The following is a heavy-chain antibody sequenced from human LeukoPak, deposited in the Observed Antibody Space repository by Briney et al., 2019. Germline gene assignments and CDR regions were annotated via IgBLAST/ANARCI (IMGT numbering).Heavy chain of an antibody. CDR1: GFTFSSYS. Sequence: PGGSLRLSCAASGFTFSSYSMNWVRQAPGKGLGWVSSISSSSSYIYYADSVKGRFTISRDNAKNSLYLQMNSLRAEDTAVYYCASSCRGNSPPCYWGQGTLVTVSS. V-gene: IGHV3-21*01. J-gene: IGHJ4*02. D-gene: IGHD4-23*01. CDR3: ASSCRGNSPPCY. CDR2: ISSSSSYI.